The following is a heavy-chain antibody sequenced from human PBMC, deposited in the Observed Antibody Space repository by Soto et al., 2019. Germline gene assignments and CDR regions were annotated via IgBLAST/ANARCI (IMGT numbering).Heavy chain of an antibody. D-gene: IGHD5-18*01. CDR3: AIHVDTAMGPTLPFDY. V-gene: IGHV5-10-1*01. CDR1: GYSFTSYW. J-gene: IGHJ4*02. CDR2: IDPSDSYT. Sequence: ESLKISCKGSGYSFTSYWISWVRQMPGKGLEWMGRIDPSDSYTNYSPSFQGHVTISADKSISTAYLQWSSLKASDTAMYYRAIHVDTAMGPTLPFDYWGQGTLVTVSS.